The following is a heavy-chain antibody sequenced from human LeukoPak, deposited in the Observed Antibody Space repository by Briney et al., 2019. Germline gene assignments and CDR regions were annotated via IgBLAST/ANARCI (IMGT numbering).Heavy chain of an antibody. CDR2: IIPLFGTA. V-gene: IGHV1-69*13. D-gene: IGHD3-22*01. CDR1: GGTFSSYA. CDR3: ASMYYYDSSGPPDAFGAFDI. Sequence: SVKVSCKASGGTFSSYAISWVRQAPGQGLEWMGRIIPLFGTANYAQKFQGRVTITADESTSTAYMELSSLRSEDTAVYYCASMYYYDSSGPPDAFGAFDIWGQGTMVTVSS. J-gene: IGHJ3*02.